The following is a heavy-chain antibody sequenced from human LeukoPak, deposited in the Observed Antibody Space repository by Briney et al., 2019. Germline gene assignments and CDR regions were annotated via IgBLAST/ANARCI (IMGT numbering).Heavy chain of an antibody. CDR3: ANFYYGSSGYYNDY. J-gene: IGHJ4*02. CDR1: GFTFSSYE. V-gene: IGHV3-48*03. D-gene: IGHD3-22*01. Sequence: GGSLRLSCAASGFTFSSYEMNWVRQAPGKGLEWVSYISSSGSTIYYADSVKGRFTISRDNAKNSLYLQMNSLRAEDTAVYYCANFYYGSSGYYNDYWGQGTLVTVSS. CDR2: ISSSGSTI.